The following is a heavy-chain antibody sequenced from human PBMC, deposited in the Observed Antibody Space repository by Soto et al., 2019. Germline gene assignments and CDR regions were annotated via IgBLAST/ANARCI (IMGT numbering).Heavy chain of an antibody. CDR3: ARLVYDTRLNYMYFDF. D-gene: IGHD3-10*01. J-gene: IGHJ4*02. CDR2: IFHDGTA. CDR1: GVSIISTSYN. Sequence: SAPLSLTCNVSGVSIISTSYNWVWILQPPGKGLEYIGEIFHDGTANYYPSFERRVAMSVDTSRNQFSLKLTSVTAADTAVYFCARLVYDTRLNYMYFDFWGPGTLVTVSS. V-gene: IGHV4-39*07.